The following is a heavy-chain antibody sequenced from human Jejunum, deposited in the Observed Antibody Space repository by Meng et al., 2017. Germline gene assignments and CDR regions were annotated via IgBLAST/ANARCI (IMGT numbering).Heavy chain of an antibody. CDR3: AGGGLVRSTRGYFDY. J-gene: IGHJ4*02. V-gene: IGHV6-1*01. CDR1: GDSVSSNSAG. D-gene: IGHD1-26*01. CDR2: TYYRSKWYI. Sequence: QIQLKQSGPGLVKPSQTLSPPCAISGDSVSSNSAGWNWIRQSPSRGLEWLGRTYYRSKWYIDYAVSVKSRITINPDTSKNQFSLHLNSVTPEDTAVYYCAGGGLVRSTRGYFDYWGQGTLVTVSS.